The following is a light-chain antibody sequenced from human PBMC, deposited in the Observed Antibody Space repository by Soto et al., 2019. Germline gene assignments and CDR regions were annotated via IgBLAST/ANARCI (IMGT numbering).Light chain of an antibody. Sequence: DIVLTQSPATLSLSPGERASISCRASQSVSSYLAWYQQKPGQAPRLLIYDASNRATGIPARFSGSGSGTDCTGNMSPLSSDDSAVYFGPQRGNCLVLGPGTQVEIK. CDR1: QSVSSY. CDR2: DAS. CDR3: PQRGNCLV. V-gene: IGKV3-11*01. J-gene: IGKJ5*01.